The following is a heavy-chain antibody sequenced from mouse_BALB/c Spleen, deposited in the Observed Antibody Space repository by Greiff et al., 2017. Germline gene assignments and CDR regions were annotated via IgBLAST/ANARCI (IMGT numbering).Heavy chain of an antibody. V-gene: IGHV5-6*02. CDR3: ARHIHYYGSSLGYFDV. CDR1: GFTFSSYG. J-gene: IGHJ1*01. D-gene: IGHD1-1*01. Sequence: EVKLVESGGDLVKPGGSLKLSCAASGFTFSSYGMSWVRQTPDKKLEWVATISSGGSYTYYPDSVKGRFTISRDNAKNTLYLQMSSLKSEDTAMYYCARHIHYYGSSLGYFDVWGAGTTVTVSA. CDR2: ISSGGSYT.